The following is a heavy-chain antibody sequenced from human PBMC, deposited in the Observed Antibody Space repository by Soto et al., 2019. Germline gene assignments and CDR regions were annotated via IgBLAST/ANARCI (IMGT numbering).Heavy chain of an antibody. D-gene: IGHD6-13*01. J-gene: IGHJ4*02. CDR1: GYTFTSCN. CDR3: ARDNRAAVGGNFDY. Sequence: QVQLVQSGAEVKKPGASVKVSCKASGYTFTSCNMHWVRQAPGQGLEWMGMINPSGGSTTYAQKFQGRVTRTRDTSTSTVYMELNSLRSEDTAVYYCARDNRAAVGGNFDYWGQGTLVTVSS. CDR2: INPSGGST. V-gene: IGHV1-46*01.